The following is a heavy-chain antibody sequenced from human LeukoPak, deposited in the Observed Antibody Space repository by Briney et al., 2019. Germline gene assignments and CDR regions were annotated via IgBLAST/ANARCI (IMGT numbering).Heavy chain of an antibody. J-gene: IGHJ5*02. CDR1: GYTFTGYY. CDR3: AREAVLRYLTYNWFDP. Sequence: ASVKVSCKASGYTFTGYYMHWVRQAPGQGLEWMGWINPNSGGTNYAQKFQGRVTITRDTSISTAYMELSRLRSDDTAVYYCAREAVLRYLTYNWFDPWGQGTLVTVSS. V-gene: IGHV1-2*02. D-gene: IGHD3-9*01. CDR2: INPNSGGT.